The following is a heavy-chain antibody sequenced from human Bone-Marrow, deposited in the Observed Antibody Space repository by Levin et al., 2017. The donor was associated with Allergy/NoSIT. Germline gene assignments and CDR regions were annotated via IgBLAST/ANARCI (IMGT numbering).Heavy chain of an antibody. CDR1: GFTFSSYA. V-gene: IGHV3-23*01. CDR3: AKDRTPVVEMATTPTDY. CDR2: ISGSGGST. Sequence: PGESLKISCAASGFTFSSYAMSWVRQAPGKGLEWVSAISGSGGSTYYADSVKGRFTISRDNSKNTLYLQMNSLRAEDTAVYYCAKDRTPVVEMATTPTDYWGQGTLVTVSS. J-gene: IGHJ4*02. D-gene: IGHD5-24*01.